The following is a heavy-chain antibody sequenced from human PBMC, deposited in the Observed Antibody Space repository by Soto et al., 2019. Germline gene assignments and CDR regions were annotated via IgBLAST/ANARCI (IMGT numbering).Heavy chain of an antibody. V-gene: IGHV1-69*01. Sequence: VSCKASGGTFSSYAISWVLQAPGQGLEWMGWIIPIFGTANYAQKFQGRVTITADESTSTAYMELSSLRSEDTAVYFCAREEDSYDNSGFVDYWGQGTRVTVSS. CDR2: IIPIFGTA. CDR3: AREEDSYDNSGFVDY. D-gene: IGHD3-22*01. J-gene: IGHJ4*02. CDR1: GGTFSSYA.